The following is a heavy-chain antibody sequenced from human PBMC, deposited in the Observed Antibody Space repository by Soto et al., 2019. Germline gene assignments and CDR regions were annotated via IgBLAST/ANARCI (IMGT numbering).Heavy chain of an antibody. Sequence: GGSRRLSCAASGFTFSSYSMNWVRQAPGKGLEWVSSISSSSSYIYYADSVKGRFTISRDNAKNSLYLQMNSLRAEDTAVYYCARGFYYGVAHYYYIDVWGKGPPVTVSS. CDR3: ARGFYYGVAHYYYIDV. D-gene: IGHD1-26*01. CDR2: ISSSSSYI. V-gene: IGHV3-21*01. J-gene: IGHJ6*03. CDR1: GFTFSSYS.